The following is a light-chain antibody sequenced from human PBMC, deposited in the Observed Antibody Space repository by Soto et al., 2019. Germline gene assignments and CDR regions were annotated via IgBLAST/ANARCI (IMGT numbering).Light chain of an antibody. Sequence: EMVVTQSPATLSMSPGGRATLSCRTSESISRNLAWYQQKLGQAPRLLIYGASTRATGVPDRFTGSGSGTDFILTISSLQSEDFGVYYCHQYNNLWTFGQGTKVDIK. CDR1: ESISRN. V-gene: IGKV3-15*01. J-gene: IGKJ1*01. CDR3: HQYNNLWT. CDR2: GAS.